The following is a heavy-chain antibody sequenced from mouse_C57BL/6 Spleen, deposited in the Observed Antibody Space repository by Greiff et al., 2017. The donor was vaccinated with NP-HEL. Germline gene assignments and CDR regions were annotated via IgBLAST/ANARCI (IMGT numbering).Heavy chain of an antibody. D-gene: IGHD4-1*01. Sequence: QVQLKESGPGLVQPSQSLSITCTVSGFSLTSYGVHWVRQSPGKGLEWLGVIWRGGSTDYNAAFISRLSISKDNSKSQVFFKMNSLQADDTAIYYCARNGLGEFAMDDWGQGTSVTVSS. CDR1: GFSLTSYG. CDR2: IWRGGST. V-gene: IGHV2-2*01. J-gene: IGHJ4*01. CDR3: ARNGLGEFAMDD.